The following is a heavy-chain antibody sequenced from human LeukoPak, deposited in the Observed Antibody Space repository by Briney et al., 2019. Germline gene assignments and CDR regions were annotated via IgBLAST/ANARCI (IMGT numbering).Heavy chain of an antibody. CDR2: IQYDGSKT. D-gene: IGHD3-10*01. Sequence: GGPLRLSCAASGLSFIIYGMHWVRQAPGKGLEWVAFIQYDGSKTVYADSVKGRFTISRDNSKNTLYLQMNRLRPEDTAMYYCAKPPGITMVRGVIITRPNYYMDVWGKGTTVTISS. CDR1: GLSFIIYG. J-gene: IGHJ6*03. CDR3: AKPPGITMVRGVIITRPNYYMDV. V-gene: IGHV3-30*02.